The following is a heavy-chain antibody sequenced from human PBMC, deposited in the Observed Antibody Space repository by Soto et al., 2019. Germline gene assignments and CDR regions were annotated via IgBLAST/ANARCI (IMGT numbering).Heavy chain of an antibody. Sequence: QVQLVESGGGVVQPGRSLRLSCAASGFTFSSYGMHWVRQAPGKGLEGVAVISYDGSNKYYADSVKGRFTISRDKSKNTLYLQMNSLRAEDTAVYYCAKGSTAMTYFDYWGQGTLVTVSS. V-gene: IGHV3-30*18. CDR3: AKGSTAMTYFDY. J-gene: IGHJ4*02. D-gene: IGHD5-18*01. CDR1: GFTFSSYG. CDR2: ISYDGSNK.